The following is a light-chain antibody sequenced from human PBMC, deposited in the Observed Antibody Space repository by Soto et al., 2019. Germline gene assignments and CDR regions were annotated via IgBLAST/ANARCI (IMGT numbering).Light chain of an antibody. CDR1: SSDVGGYNY. Sequence: SALTQPASVSGSPGQSITISCTGISSDVGGYNYVSWYQHHPGKAPKLMIYDVTNRPSGVSNRFSGSKSGNTASLTISGLQAEDEADYYCSSYTSSSTNVVFGGGTKLTVL. V-gene: IGLV2-14*03. CDR3: SSYTSSSTNVV. CDR2: DVT. J-gene: IGLJ2*01.